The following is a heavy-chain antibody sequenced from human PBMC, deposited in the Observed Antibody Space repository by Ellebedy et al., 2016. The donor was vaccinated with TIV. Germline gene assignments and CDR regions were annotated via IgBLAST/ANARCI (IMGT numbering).Heavy chain of an antibody. CDR2: IYSGGST. V-gene: IGHV3-66*01. Sequence: GESLKISCAASGFTVSSNYMSWVRQAPGKGLEWVSVIYSGGSTYYADSVKGRFTISRDNSKNTLYLQMNSLRAEDTAVYYCARALATSGSFDPWGQGTLVTVSS. CDR3: ARALATSGSFDP. D-gene: IGHD5-24*01. J-gene: IGHJ5*02. CDR1: GFTVSSNY.